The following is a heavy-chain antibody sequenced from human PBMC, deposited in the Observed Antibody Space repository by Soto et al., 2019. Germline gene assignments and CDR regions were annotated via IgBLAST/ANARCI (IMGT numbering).Heavy chain of an antibody. CDR1: GFSFSNFD. V-gene: IGHV3-23*01. Sequence: EVQLLESGGGLVQPGGSLRLSCAASGFSFSNFDMSWVRQAPGKGLEWVSVISGRDGSTHYADSVKGRFTMSRDNSKNTLYLLMISVRGAHRGVYYCARGVWLDYLVQGSLVTVSS. CDR3: ARGVWLDY. D-gene: IGHD6-19*01. J-gene: IGHJ4*02. CDR2: ISGRDGST.